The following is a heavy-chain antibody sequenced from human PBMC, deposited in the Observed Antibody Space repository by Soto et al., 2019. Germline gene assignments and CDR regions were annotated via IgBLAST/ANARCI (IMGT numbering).Heavy chain of an antibody. CDR3: ARVGSSRWVFDY. V-gene: IGHV1-58*01. CDR2: IVVGSGNT. CDR1: GFTFTSSA. D-gene: IGHD6-13*01. Sequence: ASVKVSCKASGFTFTSSAVQWVRQARGQRLEWIGWIVVGSGNTNYAQKFQERVTITRDMSTSTAYMELSSLRSEDTAVYYCARVGSSRWVFDYWGQGTLVTVSS. J-gene: IGHJ4*02.